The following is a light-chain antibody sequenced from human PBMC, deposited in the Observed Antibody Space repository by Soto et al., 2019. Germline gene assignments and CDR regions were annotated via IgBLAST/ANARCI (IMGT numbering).Light chain of an antibody. Sequence: DIQMTQSPSSLSASVGDRVTITCLASQSISSYLNWYQQKPGKAPKLLIYAASSLQSGVPSRFSGSGSGTDFTLTISSLQPEDFATYYCQQSYSTPLTFGGGTKADIK. CDR3: QQSYSTPLT. J-gene: IGKJ4*01. CDR2: AAS. V-gene: IGKV1-39*01. CDR1: QSISSY.